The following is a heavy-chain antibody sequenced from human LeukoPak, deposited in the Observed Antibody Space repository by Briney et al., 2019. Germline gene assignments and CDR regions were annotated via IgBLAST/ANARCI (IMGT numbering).Heavy chain of an antibody. Sequence: GGSLRLSCAASGFKFSYYCMTWVRQAPGKGLEWLAYIKGSGSEKYYVDSVKGRFTISRDNADNLVYLQMNSLRVDDTAVYYCARGWGEKGRCRGGTCNNPQFDYWGQGISVTVSS. CDR2: IKGSGSEK. J-gene: IGHJ4*02. V-gene: IGHV3-7*01. CDR3: ARGWGEKGRCRGGTCNNPQFDY. D-gene: IGHD2-15*01. CDR1: GFKFSYYC.